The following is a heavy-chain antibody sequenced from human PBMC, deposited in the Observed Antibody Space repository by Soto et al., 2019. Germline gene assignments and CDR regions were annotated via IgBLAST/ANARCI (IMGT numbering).Heavy chain of an antibody. J-gene: IGHJ6*02. D-gene: IGHD6-6*01. CDR3: ARLEYSSSLGIYYYYGMDV. CDR1: GGSISSSSYY. CDR2: IYYSGST. V-gene: IGHV4-39*01. Sequence: SETLSLTCPFSGGSISSSSYYWGWIRQPPGKGLEWIGSIYYSGSTYYNPSLKSRVTISVDTSKNQFSLKLSSVTAADTAVYYCARLEYSSSLGIYYYYGMDVWGQGTTVTVSS.